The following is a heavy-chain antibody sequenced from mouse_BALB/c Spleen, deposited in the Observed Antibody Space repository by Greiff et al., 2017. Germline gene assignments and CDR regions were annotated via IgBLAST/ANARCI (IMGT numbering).Heavy chain of an antibody. Sequence: QVQLKESGPGLVQPSQSLSITCTVSGFSLTSYGVHWVRQSPGKGLEWLGVIWSGGSTDYNAAFISRLSISKDNSKSQVFFKMNSLQANDTAIYYCARNCYGSSYYAMDYWGQGTSVTVSS. V-gene: IGHV2-2*02. CDR1: GFSLTSYG. J-gene: IGHJ4*01. CDR2: IWSGGST. CDR3: ARNCYGSSYYAMDY. D-gene: IGHD1-1*01.